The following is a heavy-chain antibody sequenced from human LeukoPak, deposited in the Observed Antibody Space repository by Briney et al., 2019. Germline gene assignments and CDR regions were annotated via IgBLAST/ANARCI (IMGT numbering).Heavy chain of an antibody. CDR1: GFTFSSYW. J-gene: IGHJ4*02. Sequence: GGSLRLSCAASGFTFSSYWMSWVRQAPGKGLEWVANIKQDGSEKYYVDSVKGRFTISRDNAKNSLYLQMNSLRADDTAVYYCTRVYYDFWSGYSGQIYFDYWGQGTLVTVSS. CDR3: TRVYYDFWSGYSGQIYFDY. V-gene: IGHV3-7*01. D-gene: IGHD3-3*01. CDR2: IKQDGSEK.